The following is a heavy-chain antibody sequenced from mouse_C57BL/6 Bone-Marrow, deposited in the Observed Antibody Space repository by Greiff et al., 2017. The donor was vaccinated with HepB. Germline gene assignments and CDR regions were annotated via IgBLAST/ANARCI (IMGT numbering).Heavy chain of an antibody. CDR1: GYTFTDYE. Sequence: QVQLQQSGAELVRPGASVTLSCKASGYTFTDYEMHWVKQTPVHGLEWIGAIDPETGGTAYNQKFKGKAILTADKSSSTAYMELRSLTSEDSAVYYCTRNYRSSFDYWGQGTTLTVSS. CDR3: TRNYRSSFDY. J-gene: IGHJ2*01. CDR2: IDPETGGT. D-gene: IGHD1-1*01. V-gene: IGHV1-15*01.